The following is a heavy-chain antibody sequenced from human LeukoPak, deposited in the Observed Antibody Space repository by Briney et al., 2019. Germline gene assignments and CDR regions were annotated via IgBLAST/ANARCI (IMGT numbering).Heavy chain of an antibody. D-gene: IGHD2-2*01. Sequence: SETLSLTCTVSGGSISSGGYYWSWIRQHPGKGLEWIGYIYYSGSTYYNPSLKSRVTISVDTSKNQFSLKLSSVTAADTAVYYCARDGKDCSSTSCYAGSHYYYYYGMDVWGQGTTVTVSS. CDR3: ARDGKDCSSTSCYAGSHYYYYYGMDV. CDR1: GGSISSGGYY. CDR2: IYYSGST. J-gene: IGHJ6*02. V-gene: IGHV4-31*03.